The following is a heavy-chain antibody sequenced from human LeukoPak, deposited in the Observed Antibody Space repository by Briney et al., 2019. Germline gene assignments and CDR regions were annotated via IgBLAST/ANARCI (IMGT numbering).Heavy chain of an antibody. CDR3: ARDLGDGYLANDY. J-gene: IGHJ4*02. Sequence: PSQTLSLTCTVSGGSISSGAYYWSWIRQYPGKGLEWIGYFYCSGSTYYNPSLKSRVTISVDTTENQFSLELTSVTAADTAVYYCARDLGDGYLANDYWGQGTLVTVSS. CDR1: GGSISSGAYY. D-gene: IGHD5-24*01. V-gene: IGHV4-31*03. CDR2: FYCSGST.